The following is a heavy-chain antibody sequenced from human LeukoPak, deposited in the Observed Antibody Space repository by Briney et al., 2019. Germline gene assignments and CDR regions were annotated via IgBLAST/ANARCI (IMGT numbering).Heavy chain of an antibody. Sequence: GGSLTLSCVSSLLTLSGWWMNSVRQAPGQGLEWVANIKYDGSEEYYADSVKGRFTISRDNAKNSLSVQINYVRVGVTAIYYCAYTNHLTYWGQGTLVTVSS. J-gene: IGHJ4*02. CDR3: AYTNHLTY. CDR2: IKYDGSEE. D-gene: IGHD3-16*01. CDR1: LLTLSGWW. V-gene: IGHV3-7*01.